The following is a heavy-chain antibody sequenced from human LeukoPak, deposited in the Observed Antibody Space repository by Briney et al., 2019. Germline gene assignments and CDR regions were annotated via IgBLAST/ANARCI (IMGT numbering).Heavy chain of an antibody. CDR3: AREEANTRIHFDY. J-gene: IGHJ4*02. V-gene: IGHV1-2*02. Sequence: ASVKVSCKASGYTFTGYCIHWVRQAPGQGLEWMGYINPNSGYTNYAQKFQDRVTVTRDTSISTAYMELSRLRSDDTAVYYCAREEANTRIHFDYWGQGTLVTVSS. CDR2: INPNSGYT. CDR1: GYTFTGYC. D-gene: IGHD3-22*01.